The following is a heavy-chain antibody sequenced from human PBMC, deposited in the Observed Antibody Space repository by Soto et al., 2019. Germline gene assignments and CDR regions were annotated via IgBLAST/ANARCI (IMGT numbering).Heavy chain of an antibody. V-gene: IGHV4-31*03. Sequence: SETLSLTCTVSGGSISSGGYYWSWIRQHPGKGLEWIGYIYYSGSTYYNPSLKSRVTISVDTSKNQFSLKLSSVTAADTAVYYCARDFWDHDSWSGYVWFDPWGQGTLVTVSS. CDR3: ARDFWDHDSWSGYVWFDP. D-gene: IGHD3-3*01. J-gene: IGHJ5*02. CDR2: IYYSGST. CDR1: GGSISSGGYY.